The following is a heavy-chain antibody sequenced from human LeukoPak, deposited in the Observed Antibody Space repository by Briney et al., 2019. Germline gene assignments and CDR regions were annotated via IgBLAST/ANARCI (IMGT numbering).Heavy chain of an antibody. CDR2: IYTSGST. J-gene: IGHJ4*02. V-gene: IGHV4-4*07. D-gene: IGHD6-6*01. Sequence: SETLSLTCTVSGGSISSYYWSWIRQPAGKGLEWIGRIYTSGSTNYNPSLKSRVTMSVDTSKNQFSLKLSSVTAADTAVYYCGRDSAYSSSYDYWGQRTLVTVSS. CDR3: GRDSAYSSSYDY. CDR1: GGSISSYY.